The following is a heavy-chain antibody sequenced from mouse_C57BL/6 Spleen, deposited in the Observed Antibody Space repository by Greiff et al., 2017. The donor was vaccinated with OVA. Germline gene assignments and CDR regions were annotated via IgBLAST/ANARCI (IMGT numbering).Heavy chain of an antibody. V-gene: IGHV1-18*01. CDR3: ARNYYGSSFSYWYFDV. CDR2: INPNNGGT. J-gene: IGHJ1*03. D-gene: IGHD1-1*01. Sequence: EVQLQHSGPELVKPGASVKIPCKASGYTFTDYNMDWVKQSHGKSLEWIGDINPNNGGTIYNQKFKGKATLTVDKSSSTAYMELRSLTSEDTAVYYCARNYYGSSFSYWYFDVWGTGTTVTVSS. CDR1: GYTFTDYN.